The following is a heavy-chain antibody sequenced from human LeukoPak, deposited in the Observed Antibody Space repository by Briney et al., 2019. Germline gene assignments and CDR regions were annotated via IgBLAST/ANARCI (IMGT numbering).Heavy chain of an antibody. V-gene: IGHV3-15*04. CDR1: GFTFSNAW. Sequence: PGGSLRLSCAASGFTFSNAWMSWVRQVPGKGLEWVGQIVSKIDGGTTDYAAPVKGRFTIARDDSESMLYLQMNSLKIEDTAVYYCPTDEDGNPPRKDVGAKGATVIVPP. CDR3: PTDEDGNPPRKDV. D-gene: IGHD1-14*01. J-gene: IGHJ6*04. CDR2: IVSKIDGGTT.